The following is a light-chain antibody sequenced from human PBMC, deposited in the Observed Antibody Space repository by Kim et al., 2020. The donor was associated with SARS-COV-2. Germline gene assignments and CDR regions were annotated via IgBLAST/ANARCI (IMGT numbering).Light chain of an antibody. CDR2: TNN. V-gene: IGLV1-44*01. J-gene: IGLJ3*02. CDR1: SSNIGRNS. Sequence: ELTQPPSVSGTPGQRVTISCYGGSSNIGRNSMNWYQQVPGGAPKLLIHTNNLRPSGVPDQFSGSKSGTSASLAISGVQSEDEADYYCAAWDDSLPGPVFGAGTQLTVL. CDR3: AAWDDSLPGPV.